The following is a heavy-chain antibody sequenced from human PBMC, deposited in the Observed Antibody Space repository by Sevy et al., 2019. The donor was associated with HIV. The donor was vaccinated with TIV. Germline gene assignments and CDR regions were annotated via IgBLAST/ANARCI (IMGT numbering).Heavy chain of an antibody. CDR1: GFTFRTYW. CDR2: IKPDGSDK. J-gene: IGHJ4*02. D-gene: IGHD6-19*01. Sequence: GGSLRLSCAASGFTFRTYWMSWVRQAPGKGLEWVANIKPDGSDKNYMDSVKGRFTISRDNAKNSLYLHVSSLRAEDTAVYYCARLSSPMPDSGWYDVFDHWGQGTLVTVSS. CDR3: ARLSSPMPDSGWYDVFDH. V-gene: IGHV3-7*01.